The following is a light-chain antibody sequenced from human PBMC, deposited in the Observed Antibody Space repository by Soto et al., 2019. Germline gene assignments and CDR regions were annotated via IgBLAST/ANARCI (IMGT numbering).Light chain of an antibody. J-gene: IGLJ2*01. CDR1: MRDVGAYNL. V-gene: IGLV2-14*01. CDR2: EVR. Sequence: QSALTQPASVSGSPGQSITISCAGTMRDVGAYNLVSWYQQHPGRAPQLIIFEVRYRPSGISFRFSGSKSGNTASLTISGLQAEDEADYYCSSFTSQSSLIFGGGTNDRP. CDR3: SSFTSQSSLI.